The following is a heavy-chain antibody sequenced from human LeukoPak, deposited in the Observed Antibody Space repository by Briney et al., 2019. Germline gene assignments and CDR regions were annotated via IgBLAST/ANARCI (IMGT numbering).Heavy chain of an antibody. Sequence: GGSLRLSCAASGVTFTIYAMSWVRQAPGKGLERVSVISTSGATTNYADSVKGRFTISRDNTKNSMYMQMHSLRAEAPGVSYCATALGSIMVTTTDYWRQGKVVPVSS. D-gene: IGHD3-16*01. V-gene: IGHV3-23*01. CDR1: GVTFTIYA. CDR3: ATALGSIMVTTTDY. J-gene: IGHJ4*02. CDR2: ISTSGATT.